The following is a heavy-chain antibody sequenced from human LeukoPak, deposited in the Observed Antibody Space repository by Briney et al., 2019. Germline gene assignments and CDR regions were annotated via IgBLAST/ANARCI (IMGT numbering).Heavy chain of an antibody. Sequence: PSETLSLTCTVSGDSISSYYWSWIRQPPGKGLDWIGYIYYSGSTNYNPSLKSRVTISVDTSKNQFSLKLSSVTAADTAVYYCASPLDSSGYYYWGQGTLVTVSS. CDR2: IYYSGST. CDR1: GDSISSYY. CDR3: ASPLDSSGYYY. V-gene: IGHV4-59*08. J-gene: IGHJ4*02. D-gene: IGHD3-22*01.